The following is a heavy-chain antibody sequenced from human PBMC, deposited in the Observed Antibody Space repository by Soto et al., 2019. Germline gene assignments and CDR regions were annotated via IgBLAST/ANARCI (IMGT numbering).Heavy chain of an antibody. J-gene: IGHJ4*02. Sequence: SETLSFTCTVSGGSISSYYWSWIRQPPGKGLEWIGYIYYSGSTNYNPSLKSRVTISVDTSKNQFSLKLSSVTAADTAVYYCASSSSWEYYFDYWGQGTLVTVSS. CDR1: GGSISSYY. CDR3: ASSSSWEYYFDY. V-gene: IGHV4-59*08. D-gene: IGHD6-13*01. CDR2: IYYSGST.